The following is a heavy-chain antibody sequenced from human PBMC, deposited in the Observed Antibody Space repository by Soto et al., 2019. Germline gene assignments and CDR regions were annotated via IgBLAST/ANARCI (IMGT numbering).Heavy chain of an antibody. CDR1: GGSFSGYY. CDR2: INHSGST. D-gene: IGHD6-19*01. Sequence: QVQLQQWGAGLLKPSETLSLTCAVYGGSFSGYYWSWIRQPPGKGLEWIGEINHSGSTNYNPSLKSRVTISVDTSKNQFSLKLSSVTAADTAVYYCAKVGPIAVAAHGAFDYWGQGTLVTVSS. V-gene: IGHV4-34*01. J-gene: IGHJ4*02. CDR3: AKVGPIAVAAHGAFDY.